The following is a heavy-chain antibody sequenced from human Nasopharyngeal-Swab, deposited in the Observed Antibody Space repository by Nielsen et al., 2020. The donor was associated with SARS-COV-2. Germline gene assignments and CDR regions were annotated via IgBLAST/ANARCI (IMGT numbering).Heavy chain of an antibody. CDR2: ISSSSSYI. Sequence: GESLKISCIVSGSNFAEDDVYWVRQAPGKGLERVSSISSSSSYIYYADSVKGRFTISRDNAKNSLYLQMNSLRAEDTAVYYCARDIGSSWTNWFDPWGQGTLVTVSS. J-gene: IGHJ5*02. CDR1: GSNFAEDD. D-gene: IGHD6-13*01. V-gene: IGHV3-21*01. CDR3: ARDIGSSWTNWFDP.